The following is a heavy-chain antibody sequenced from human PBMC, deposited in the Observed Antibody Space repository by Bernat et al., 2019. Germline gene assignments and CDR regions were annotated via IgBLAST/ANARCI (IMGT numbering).Heavy chain of an antibody. J-gene: IGHJ4*02. Sequence: QVQLVESGGGLVKPGGSLRLSCAASGFTFSDYYMSWIRQAPGKGLEWVSYISSSSSYTNYADSVKGRFTISRDNAKNSLYLQMNSLRAEDTAVYYCARNGPKYYDYVWGSYRWGQGTLVTVSS. D-gene: IGHD3-16*02. CDR3: ARNGPKYYDYVWGSYR. V-gene: IGHV3-11*05. CDR1: GFTFSDYY. CDR2: ISSSSSYT.